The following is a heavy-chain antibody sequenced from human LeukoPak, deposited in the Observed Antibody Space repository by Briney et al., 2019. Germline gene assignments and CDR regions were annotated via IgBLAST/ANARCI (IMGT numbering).Heavy chain of an antibody. D-gene: IGHD1-26*01. CDR1: GFTFSSYW. V-gene: IGHV3-30-3*01. CDR3: ARSLHFKWEQLTYFDY. J-gene: IGHJ4*02. Sequence: GGSLRLSCAASGFTFSSYWMNWVRQAPGKGLEWVAVVSYDGSNKYYADSVKGRFTISRDNSKNTLYLQMNSLRAEDTAVYYCARSLHFKWEQLTYFDYWGQGTLVTVSS. CDR2: VSYDGSNK.